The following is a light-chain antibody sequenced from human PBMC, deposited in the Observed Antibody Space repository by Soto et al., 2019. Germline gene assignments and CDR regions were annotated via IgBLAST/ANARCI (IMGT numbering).Light chain of an antibody. V-gene: IGKV3-11*01. CDR3: QQRSNWPLYT. J-gene: IGKJ2*01. CDR1: QSVSSY. Sequence: EIVLTQSPATLSLSPGERATLSCRASQSVSSYLAGYQQKPGQAPRLLIYDASNRATGIPARFSGSGSGTDFTIPSSSLEPEDFAVYFCQQRSNWPLYTFGQGTKLEIK. CDR2: DAS.